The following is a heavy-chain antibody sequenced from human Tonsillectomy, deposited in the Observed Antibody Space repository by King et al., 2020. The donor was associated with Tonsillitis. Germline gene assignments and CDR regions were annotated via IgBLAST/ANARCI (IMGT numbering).Heavy chain of an antibody. CDR1: GFTFSSYD. Sequence: VQLVESGGGLVQPGGSLRHSCAASGFTFSSYDMHWVRQTTGKSLEWVSAIGSAGDPYYPGSVKGRFTISRENAKNSLYLQMNSLRAGDTAVYYCARGLGHWYFDLWGRGTLVTVSS. V-gene: IGHV3-13*05. CDR2: IGSAGDP. CDR3: ARGLGHWYFDL. J-gene: IGHJ2*01. D-gene: IGHD2-21*01.